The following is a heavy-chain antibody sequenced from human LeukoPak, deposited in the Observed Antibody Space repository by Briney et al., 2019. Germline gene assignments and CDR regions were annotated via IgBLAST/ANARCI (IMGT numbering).Heavy chain of an antibody. CDR2: INHSGST. CDR1: GGSFSGYY. V-gene: IGHV4-34*01. J-gene: IGHJ3*01. CDR3: ARGHKASV. Sequence: PSEALSLTCAVYGGSFSGYYWSWTRQPPGKGLEWIGEINHSGSTNYNPSLKSRVTISVDTSKNQFSLKLSSVTAADTAVYYCARGHKASVWGQGTMVTVSS.